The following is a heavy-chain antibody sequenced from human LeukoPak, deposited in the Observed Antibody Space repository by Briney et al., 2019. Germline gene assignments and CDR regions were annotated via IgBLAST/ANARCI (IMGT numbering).Heavy chain of an antibody. D-gene: IGHD3-9*01. J-gene: IGHJ4*02. CDR3: ARLDSFRRLRYSPPLDY. V-gene: IGHV1-18*01. CDR2: ISAYNGNT. CDR1: GYTFTSYG. Sequence: ASVKVSCKASGYTFTSYGISWVRQAPGQGLEWMGWISAYNGNTNYAQKLQGRVTMTTDTSTSTAYMELRSLRSDDTAVYYCARLDSFRRLRYSPPLDYWGQGTLVTVSS.